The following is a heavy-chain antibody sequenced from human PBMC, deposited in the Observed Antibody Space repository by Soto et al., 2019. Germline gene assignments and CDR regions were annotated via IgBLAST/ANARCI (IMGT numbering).Heavy chain of an antibody. V-gene: IGHV1-69*02. Sequence: SVKVSCKASGGTFSSYTISWVRQAPGQGLEWMGRIIPILGIANYAQKFQGRVTITADKSTSTAYMELSSLRSEDTAAYYCARVDCGGDCYPGYYYYGMDVWGQGTTVTAP. CDR2: IIPILGIA. J-gene: IGHJ6*02. CDR3: ARVDCGGDCYPGYYYYGMDV. D-gene: IGHD2-21*02. CDR1: GGTFSSYT.